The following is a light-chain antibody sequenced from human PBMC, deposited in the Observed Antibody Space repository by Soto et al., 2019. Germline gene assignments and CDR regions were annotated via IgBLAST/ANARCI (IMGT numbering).Light chain of an antibody. CDR1: RSNIGNNY. V-gene: IGLV1-51*01. CDR2: DNN. CDR3: ATLDGSLPGEV. J-gene: IGLJ2*01. Sequence: QSVLTQSRSVSAAPGQQVTISCSGSRSNIGNNYVSWYQQLPGTAPKLLIYDNNKRPSGIPDRFSGSKSGTSGTLDITGLQTGDEADYYCATLDGSLPGEVFGGGTQLTVL.